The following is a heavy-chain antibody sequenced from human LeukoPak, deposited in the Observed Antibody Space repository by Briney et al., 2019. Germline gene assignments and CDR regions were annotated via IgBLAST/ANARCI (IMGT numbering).Heavy chain of an antibody. CDR3: ARPSSDTAMVEAFDI. D-gene: IGHD5-18*01. J-gene: IGHJ3*02. Sequence: SETLSLTCTVSGDSISSDYWNWIRQPPGKGLEWIGYIYYTGSTDYNPSLKSRVTISVDTSKNQISLKVDSVTAADTAVYYCARPSSDTAMVEAFDIWGQGTMVTVSS. V-gene: IGHV4-59*08. CDR1: GDSISSDY. CDR2: IYYTGST.